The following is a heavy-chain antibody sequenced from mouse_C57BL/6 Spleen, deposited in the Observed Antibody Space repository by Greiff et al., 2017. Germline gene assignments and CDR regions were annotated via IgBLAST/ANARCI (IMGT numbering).Heavy chain of an antibody. J-gene: IGHJ4*01. Sequence: EVQLQQSGPELVKPGASVKLSCKASGYSFTDYNMNWVKQSTGKSLEWIGVINPNYGTNSYNQKFKGKATLTVDQSSSTAYMQLNSRTSEDSAVYYCARDYYGSSYDAMDYWGQGTSVTVSS. CDR3: ARDYYGSSYDAMDY. V-gene: IGHV1-39*01. D-gene: IGHD1-1*01. CDR2: INPNYGTN. CDR1: GYSFTDYN.